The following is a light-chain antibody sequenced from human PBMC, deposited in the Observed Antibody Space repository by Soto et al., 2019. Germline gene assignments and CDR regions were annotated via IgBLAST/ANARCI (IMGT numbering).Light chain of an antibody. Sequence: IVLTHAPGTLSLSAGEIATLSFRASQSVSSNLAWYQQKPGQAPRLLIYGASTRAAGIPARFSGSGSGTDFTLTISRLEAEDFAVYYCQQYGDSLTFGGGTKWIS. CDR2: GAS. J-gene: IGKJ4*01. CDR3: QQYGDSLT. CDR1: QSVSSN. V-gene: IGKV3-20*01.